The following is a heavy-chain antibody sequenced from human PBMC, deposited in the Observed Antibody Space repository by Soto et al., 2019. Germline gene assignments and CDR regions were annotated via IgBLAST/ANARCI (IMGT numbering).Heavy chain of an antibody. CDR2: LSYDGIFA. CDR1: GSSFISSG. V-gene: IGHV3-30*18. D-gene: IGHD1-26*01. J-gene: IGHJ4*02. CDR3: AKGWFRSSDY. Sequence: GGSLRLSCAASGSSFISSGMHWVRQARDKGLEWVASLSYDGIFAHYADSVKGRFTISRDNSRKTLYLDMKSLRPDDSAVYYCAKGWFRSSDYWGQGTLVTVSS.